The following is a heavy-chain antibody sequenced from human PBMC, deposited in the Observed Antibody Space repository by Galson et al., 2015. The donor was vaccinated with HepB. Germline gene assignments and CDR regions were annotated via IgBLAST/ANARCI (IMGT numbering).Heavy chain of an antibody. CDR2: ISSSSSTI. CDR1: GFTFSSYS. V-gene: IGHV3-48*01. J-gene: IGHJ3*02. Sequence: SLRLSCAASGFTFSSYSMNWVRQAPGKGLEWVSYISSSSSTIYYADSVKGRFTISRDNAKNSLYLQMNSLRAEDTAVYYCARERTSAAFDIWGQGTMVTVSS. CDR3: ARERTSAAFDI. D-gene: IGHD1-14*01.